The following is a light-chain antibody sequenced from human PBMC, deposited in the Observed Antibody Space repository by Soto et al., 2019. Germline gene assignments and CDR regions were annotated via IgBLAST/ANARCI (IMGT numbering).Light chain of an antibody. CDR2: LNSDGSH. V-gene: IGLV4-69*01. CDR1: SGHSSYA. J-gene: IGLJ2*01. CDR3: QTWGSGIRVV. Sequence: QLVLTQSPSASASLGASVKLTCTLSSGHSSYAIAWHQQQPEKGPRYLMKLNSDGSHNKGDGIPDRFSGSSSGSERYLTISSRQSEDEADYYCQTWGSGIRVVFGGGTKVTVL.